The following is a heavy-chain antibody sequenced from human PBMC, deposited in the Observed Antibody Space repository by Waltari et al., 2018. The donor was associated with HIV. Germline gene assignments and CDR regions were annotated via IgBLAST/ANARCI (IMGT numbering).Heavy chain of an antibody. CDR2: TYYRSKWYN. J-gene: IGHJ6*02. CDR1: GDSVSSNSAA. CDR3: AKGPTVGATYYYGMDV. V-gene: IGHV6-1*01. D-gene: IGHD1-26*01. Sequence: HVHLQQSGPGLVKPSQTLSLTCAISGDSVSSNSAAWHWSRQSPSRGHEWLGRTYYRSKWYNDYAVSVKSRITINPDTSKNQFSLQLNSVTPEDTAVYYCAKGPTVGATYYYGMDVWGQGTTVTVSS.